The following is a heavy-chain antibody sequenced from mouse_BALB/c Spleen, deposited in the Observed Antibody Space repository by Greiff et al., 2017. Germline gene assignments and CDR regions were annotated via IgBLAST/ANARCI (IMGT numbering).Heavy chain of an antibody. Sequence: EVMLVESGGGLVKPGGSLKLSCAASGFTFSSYAMSWVRQTPEKRLEWVASISSGGSTYYPDSVKGRFTITRDNARNILYLQMSSLRSEDTAMYYCARGHDGTGFAYWGQGTLVTVSA. D-gene: IGHD2-3*01. CDR1: GFTFSSYA. V-gene: IGHV5-6-5*01. J-gene: IGHJ3*01. CDR2: ISSGGST. CDR3: ARGHDGTGFAY.